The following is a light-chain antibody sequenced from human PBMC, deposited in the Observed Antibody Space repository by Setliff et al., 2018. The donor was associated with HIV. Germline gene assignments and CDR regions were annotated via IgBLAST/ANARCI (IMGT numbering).Light chain of an antibody. CDR2: DAT. V-gene: IGLV7-46*01. CDR3: LLSYGGSYWL. Sequence: QAVVTQEPSLTVSPGGTVTLTCGSSTEPVTSGHFPYWFQQKPGHAPRTLIYDATTNHSSTPARVSGSPLGDKAALTLSGAQPEDEADYYCLLSYGGSYWLFGEGTKVTVL. CDR1: TEPVTSGHF. J-gene: IGLJ3*02.